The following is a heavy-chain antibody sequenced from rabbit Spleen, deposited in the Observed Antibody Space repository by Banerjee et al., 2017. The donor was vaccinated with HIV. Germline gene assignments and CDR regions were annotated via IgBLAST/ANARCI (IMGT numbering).Heavy chain of an antibody. D-gene: IGHD1-1*01. Sequence: QEQLKESGGGLVTPGGSLTLTCKASGFDFSSYVLSWVRQAPGKGLEWIGCIVTGSGKTYYASWAKGRFTISKTSSTTVTLQMTSLTAADTATYFCGRDYGSNDYYPFILWGPGTLVTVS. CDR1: GFDFSSYV. CDR3: GRDYGSNDYYPFIL. V-gene: IGHV1S45*01. CDR2: IVTGSGKT. J-gene: IGHJ4*01.